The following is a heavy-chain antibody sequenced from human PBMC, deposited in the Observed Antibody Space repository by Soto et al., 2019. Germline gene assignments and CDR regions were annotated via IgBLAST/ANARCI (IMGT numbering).Heavy chain of an antibody. CDR1: GFTFSSYA. D-gene: IGHD3-22*01. V-gene: IGHV3-23*01. Sequence: XXSLRLSFAASGFTFSSYAMRWVLQAPGKGLEWVSAISGSGGSTYYADSVKGRFTISRDNSKNTLYLQMNSLRAEDTAVYYCAKGVVIPPLYYYYMDVWGKGTTVTVSS. CDR2: ISGSGGST. CDR3: AKGVVIPPLYYYYMDV. J-gene: IGHJ6*03.